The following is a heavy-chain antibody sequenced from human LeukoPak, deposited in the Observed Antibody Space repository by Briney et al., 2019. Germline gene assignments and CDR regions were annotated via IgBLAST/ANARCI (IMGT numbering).Heavy chain of an antibody. CDR3: ARGRWTAHTVGYYFDS. Sequence: ASVKVSCKASGYSFTGYYMHWVRQAPGQGLEWMGWINPYSGGTNYAQKFQGRVTITRDTSTNTAYMELISLRSEDMAVYYCARGRWTAHTVGYYFDSWGQGTLVTVSS. D-gene: IGHD2-21*02. J-gene: IGHJ4*02. CDR1: GYSFTGYY. CDR2: INPYSGGT. V-gene: IGHV1-2*02.